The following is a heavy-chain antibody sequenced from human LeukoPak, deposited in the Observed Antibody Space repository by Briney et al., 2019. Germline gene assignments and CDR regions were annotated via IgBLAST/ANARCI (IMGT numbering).Heavy chain of an antibody. CDR2: IYTSGST. D-gene: IGHD5-24*01. V-gene: IGHV4-4*07. Sequence: SETLSLTCTVCVGSISSYYWSWIRQPAGKGLEWIGRIYTSGSTNYNPSLKSRVTMSVDTSKNQFSLKLSSVTAADTAVYYCAREQEMATTRGFDYWGQGTLVTVSS. CDR1: VGSISSYY. J-gene: IGHJ4*02. CDR3: AREQEMATTRGFDY.